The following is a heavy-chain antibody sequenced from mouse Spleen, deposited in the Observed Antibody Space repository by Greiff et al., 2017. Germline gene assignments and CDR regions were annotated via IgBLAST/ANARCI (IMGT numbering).Heavy chain of an antibody. Sequence: QVQLQQSGAELAKPGASVKMSCKASGYTFTSYWMHWVKQRPGQGLEWIGYINPSTGYTEYNQKFKDKATLTADKSSSTAYMQLSSLTSEDSAVYYCARYYRYDGGFDYWGQGTTLTVSS. D-gene: IGHD2-14*01. CDR3: ARYYRYDGGFDY. CDR1: GYTFTSYW. V-gene: IGHV1-7*01. J-gene: IGHJ2*01. CDR2: INPSTGYT.